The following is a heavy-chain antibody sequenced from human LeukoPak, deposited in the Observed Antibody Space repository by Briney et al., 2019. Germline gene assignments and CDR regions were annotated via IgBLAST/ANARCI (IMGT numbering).Heavy chain of an antibody. V-gene: IGHV4-38-2*01. Sequence: SETLSLTRAVSGFSISRGYYWVLVPQPPRKGLGWIGSIYHSGSTYYNPSLKSRVTISVDTSKNQFSLKLSSVTAADTAVYYCARGGAATGNFDYWGQGTLVTVSS. CDR1: GFSISRGYY. CDR3: ARGGAATGNFDY. CDR2: IYHSGST. J-gene: IGHJ4*02. D-gene: IGHD2-15*01.